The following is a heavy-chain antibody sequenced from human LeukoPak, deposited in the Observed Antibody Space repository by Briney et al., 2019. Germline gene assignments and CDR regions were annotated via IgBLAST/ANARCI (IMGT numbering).Heavy chain of an antibody. V-gene: IGHV3-30*18. CDR2: ITFDGSTK. CDR1: GFSFSLFD. D-gene: IGHD1-26*01. J-gene: IGHJ4*02. CDR3: AKEVGKWEPFDH. Sequence: GGSLRLSCAASGFSFSLFDMHWVRQAPGKGLEWVTTITFDGSTKKYADSVKGRFTISRDNSKNTLYLQMNSLKTEDTATYYCAKEVGKWEPFDHWGQGTVVIVSS.